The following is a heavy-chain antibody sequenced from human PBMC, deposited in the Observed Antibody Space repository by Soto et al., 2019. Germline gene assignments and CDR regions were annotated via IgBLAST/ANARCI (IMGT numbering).Heavy chain of an antibody. V-gene: IGHV3-33*01. Sequence: QVQLVESGGGVVQPGRSLRLSCAASGFTFSSYGMHWVRQAPGKGLEWVAVIWYDGSNKYYADSVKGRFTISRDNSKNPLYLQMNSLRAEDTAVYYCAREDYGGNSGPFDYWGQGTLVTVSS. J-gene: IGHJ4*02. CDR2: IWYDGSNK. CDR3: AREDYGGNSGPFDY. CDR1: GFTFSSYG. D-gene: IGHD4-17*01.